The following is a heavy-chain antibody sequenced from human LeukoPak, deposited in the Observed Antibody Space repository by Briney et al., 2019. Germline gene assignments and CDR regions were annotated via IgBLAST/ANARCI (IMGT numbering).Heavy chain of an antibody. CDR3: ARTPKVRSLWFGDPPYFDY. CDR2: MNPNSGNT. Sequence: GASVKVSCKASGYTFTSYDINWVRQATGQGLEWMGWMNPNSGNTGYAQKFQGRVTMTRNTSISTADMELSSLRSEDTAVYYCARTPKVRSLWFGDPPYFDYWGQGTLVTVSS. CDR1: GYTFTSYD. J-gene: IGHJ4*02. V-gene: IGHV1-8*01. D-gene: IGHD3-10*01.